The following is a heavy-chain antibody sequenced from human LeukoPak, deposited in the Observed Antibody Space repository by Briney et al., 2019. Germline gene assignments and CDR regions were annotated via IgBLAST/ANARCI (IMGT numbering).Heavy chain of an antibody. J-gene: IGHJ4*02. V-gene: IGHV3-48*03. CDR1: GFNFSSYE. CDR2: ISTSGSTI. CDR3: AKTRAYGDSYFDY. Sequence: GGSLRLSCAASGFNFSSYEMIWVRQAPGKGLEWISYISTSGSTIYYGDSVEGRFTISRDNSKNSLNLQMNSLRAEDTAVFYCAKTRAYGDSYFDYWGQGTLVTVSS. D-gene: IGHD4-17*01.